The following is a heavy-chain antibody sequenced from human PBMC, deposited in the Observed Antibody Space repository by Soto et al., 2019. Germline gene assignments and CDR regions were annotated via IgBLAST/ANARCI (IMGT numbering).Heavy chain of an antibody. CDR2: ISGSGGST. CDR3: AKQNGYGGNSELEY. Sequence: GGSLRLSCAASGFTFSSYAMSWARQAPGKGLEWVSAISGSGGSTYYADSVKGRFTISRDNSKNTLYLQMNSLRAEDTAVYYCAKQNGYGGNSELEYWGQGTLVTVSS. D-gene: IGHD2-21*02. CDR1: GFTFSSYA. J-gene: IGHJ4*02. V-gene: IGHV3-23*01.